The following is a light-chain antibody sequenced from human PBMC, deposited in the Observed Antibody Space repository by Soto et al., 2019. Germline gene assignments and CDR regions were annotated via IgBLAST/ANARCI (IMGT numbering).Light chain of an antibody. CDR2: DVS. J-gene: IGLJ2*01. CDR3: SSYTTSSTPV. Sequence: QSVLTQPASVSGSPGQSITISCTGTSSDVGAYNYVSWYQQHPSKAPKLMIYDVSNRPSGVSNRFSGSKSDNTASLTISGLQAEDEAVYYCSSYTTSSTPVFGGGTKLTVL. V-gene: IGLV2-14*03. CDR1: SSDVGAYNY.